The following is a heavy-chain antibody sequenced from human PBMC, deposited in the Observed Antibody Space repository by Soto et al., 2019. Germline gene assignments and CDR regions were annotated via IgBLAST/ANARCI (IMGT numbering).Heavy chain of an antibody. D-gene: IGHD2-15*01. CDR2: INPSNST. CDR1: GYTFTSYY. Sequence: ASLKVSCKASGYTFTSYYMHWVRQAPGQGLEWMGIINPSNSTTYAQKFQGRVTMTRDTSTSTVYMELSSLRSEDTAVYYCARVYCNGGSCYSIDYWGQGTQVTVSS. CDR3: ARVYCNGGSCYSIDY. J-gene: IGHJ4*02. V-gene: IGHV1-46*03.